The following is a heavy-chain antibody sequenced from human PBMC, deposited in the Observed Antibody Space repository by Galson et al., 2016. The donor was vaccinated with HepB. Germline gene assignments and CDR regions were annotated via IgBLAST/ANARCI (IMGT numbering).Heavy chain of an antibody. J-gene: IGHJ4*02. D-gene: IGHD3-10*01. V-gene: IGHV3-48*03. CDR1: GFTFGSYE. CDR3: ARDTGSFGAMGY. CDR2: ISSRGDAI. Sequence: SLRLSCAASGFTFGSYEMNWFRRAPGKRLEWLSYISSRGDAIYYADSVKGRFTISRDNAKNSLYLQMSSLRAEDTALYYCARDTGSFGAMGYWGQGTLVTVSS.